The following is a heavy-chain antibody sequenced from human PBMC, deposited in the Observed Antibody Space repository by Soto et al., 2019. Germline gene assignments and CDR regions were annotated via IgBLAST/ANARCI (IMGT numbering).Heavy chain of an antibody. CDR1: GDSVSTNSAT. CDR3: ARGPYSTSWYDY. J-gene: IGHJ4*02. D-gene: IGHD6-13*01. CDR2: TYFRSKWYN. Sequence: PSQTLSLTCAISGDSVSTNSATWDWIRQSPSRGLEWLGRTYFRSKWYNDYAVFVKSRITINPDTSKNQFSLQLNSVTPEDTAVYYCARGPYSTSWYDYWGQGTLVTVSS. V-gene: IGHV6-1*01.